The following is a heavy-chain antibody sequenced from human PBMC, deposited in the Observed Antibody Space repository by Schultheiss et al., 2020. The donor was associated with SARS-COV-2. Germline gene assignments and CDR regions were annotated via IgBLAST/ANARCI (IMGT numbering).Heavy chain of an antibody. CDR2: IYSGGST. CDR1: GFTFSNAW. Sequence: GESLKISCAASGFTFSNAWMSSVRQAPGKGLEWVSVIYSGGSTYYADSVKGRFTISRDNAKNSLYLQMNSLRAEDTAVYYCARGGGAAWLLDYWGQGTLVTVSS. V-gene: IGHV3-66*01. CDR3: ARGGGAAWLLDY. J-gene: IGHJ4*02. D-gene: IGHD1-26*01.